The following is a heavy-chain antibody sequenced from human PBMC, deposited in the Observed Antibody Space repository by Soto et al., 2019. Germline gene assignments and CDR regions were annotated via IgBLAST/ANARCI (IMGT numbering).Heavy chain of an antibody. V-gene: IGHV3-23*01. J-gene: IGHJ5*02. CDR1: GFTFRHYA. CDR3: AKGGPLATQNWFDP. Sequence: EVQLLESGGGLVQPGGSLRLSCAASGFTFRHYAMSWVRQAPGKGLEWVSSISDSGTNTHYADSVKGRFTISRDNSKNTLYLQMNSQRAEDTAVYYCAKGGPLATQNWFDPWGQGTLVTVSS. D-gene: IGHD2-15*01. CDR2: ISDSGTNT.